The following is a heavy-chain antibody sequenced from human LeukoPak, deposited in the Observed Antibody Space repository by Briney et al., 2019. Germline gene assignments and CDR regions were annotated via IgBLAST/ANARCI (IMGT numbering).Heavy chain of an antibody. J-gene: IGHJ4*02. CDR3: ARDSGMTTVTTIGY. Sequence: GGSLRLPCAASGFTFSSYGMSWVRQAPGKGLEWVSGISGSGGSTYYADSVKGRFTISRDNSKNTLYLQMNSLRAEDTAVYYCARDSGMTTVTTIGYWGQGTLVTVSS. CDR2: ISGSGGST. V-gene: IGHV3-23*01. D-gene: IGHD4-17*01. CDR1: GFTFSSYG.